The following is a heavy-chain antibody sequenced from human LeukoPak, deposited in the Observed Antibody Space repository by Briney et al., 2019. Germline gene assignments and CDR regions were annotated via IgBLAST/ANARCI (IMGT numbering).Heavy chain of an antibody. CDR1: GDSISSYY. V-gene: IGHV4-59*08. J-gene: IGHJ5*02. Sequence: PSETLSLTCTVSGDSISSYYWSWIRQPPGKGLEWIGYIYYSGSTNYNPSLKSRVTISVDTSKNQFSLKLSSVTAADTAVYYCARHGYSSGWYVPTWFDPWGQGTLVTVSS. D-gene: IGHD6-19*01. CDR3: ARHGYSSGWYVPTWFDP. CDR2: IYYSGST.